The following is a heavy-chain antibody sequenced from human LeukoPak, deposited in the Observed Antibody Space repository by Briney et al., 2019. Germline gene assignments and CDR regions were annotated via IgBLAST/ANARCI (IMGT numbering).Heavy chain of an antibody. J-gene: IGHJ4*02. Sequence: SETLSLTCAVSGGSISSGGYSWSWIRQPPGKGLEWIGYIYHSGSTYYNPSLKSRVTISVDRSKNQFSLKLSSVTAADTAVYYCAGHHPRNTVDFWGRGTLVTVSS. CDR3: AGHHPRNTVDF. D-gene: IGHD2/OR15-2a*01. V-gene: IGHV4-30-2*01. CDR2: IYHSGST. CDR1: GGSISSGGYS.